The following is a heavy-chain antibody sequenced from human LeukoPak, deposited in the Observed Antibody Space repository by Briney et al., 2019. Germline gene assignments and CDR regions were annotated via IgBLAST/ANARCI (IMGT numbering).Heavy chain of an antibody. CDR2: IYYSGST. D-gene: IGHD3-3*01. Sequence: SETLSLTCTVSGGSISSYYWSWVRQPPGKGLEWIGYIYYSGSTNYNPSLKSRVNISVDTSKNQFSLKLSSVTAAHTAVYYCAREPQGFWSGLSVSNNDAFDIWGQGTMVTVSS. CDR3: AREPQGFWSGLSVSNNDAFDI. J-gene: IGHJ3*02. V-gene: IGHV4-59*01. CDR1: GGSISSYY.